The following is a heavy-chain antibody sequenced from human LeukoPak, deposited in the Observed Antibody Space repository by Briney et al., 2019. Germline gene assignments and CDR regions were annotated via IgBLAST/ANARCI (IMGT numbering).Heavy chain of an antibody. J-gene: IGHJ6*03. CDR3: AKEGVRTTPFPYYYYYMDV. CDR1: GFTFDDYT. V-gene: IGHV3-43*01. CDR2: ISWDGGST. D-gene: IGHD2/OR15-2a*01. Sequence: PGGSLRLSCAASGFTFDDYTMHWVRQAPGKGLEWVSLISWDGGSTYYADSVKGRFTISRDNSKNSLYLQMNSPRTEDTALYYCAKEGVRTTPFPYYYYYMDVWGKGTTVTVSS.